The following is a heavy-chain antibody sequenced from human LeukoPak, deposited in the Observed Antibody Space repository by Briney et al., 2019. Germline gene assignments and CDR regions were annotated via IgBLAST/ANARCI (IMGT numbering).Heavy chain of an antibody. CDR3: ASRRPGYSYGWYNFDY. Sequence: SVTLSLTSCVPGYSISSGYYWGWIRQLPGKGLEWIGSINHSGSTYCNPSLKSRDTISVDTSKNQFSLKLSSVTAADTAVYYCASRRPGYSYGWYNFDYWGQGTLVTVSS. V-gene: IGHV4-38-2*01. D-gene: IGHD5-18*01. J-gene: IGHJ4*02. CDR1: GYSISSGYY. CDR2: INHSGST.